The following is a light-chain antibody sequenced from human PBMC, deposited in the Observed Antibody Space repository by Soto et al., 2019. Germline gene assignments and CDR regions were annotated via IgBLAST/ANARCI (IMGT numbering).Light chain of an antibody. V-gene: IGKV3-20*01. CDR2: GAS. CDR1: QSVSTSY. J-gene: IGKJ5*01. Sequence: EIVLTQSPGTLSLSPGERATLSCRASQSVSTSYLAWYQQKPGQAPRLLIYGASSRATGIPDRFSGSGSETDFTLTISRLEPEDFAVYYCQQYGTSPVTFGQGTRLEIK. CDR3: QQYGTSPVT.